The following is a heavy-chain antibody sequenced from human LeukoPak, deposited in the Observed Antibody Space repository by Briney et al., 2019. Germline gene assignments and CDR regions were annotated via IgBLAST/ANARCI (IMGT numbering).Heavy chain of an antibody. CDR2: ISGYNRKT. CDR1: GYTFTACY. D-gene: IGHD3-22*01. V-gene: IGHV1-18*01. J-gene: IGHJ4*02. CDR3: ARVRDFYDNSAYLSNFDS. Sequence: GASVTVSCKASGYTFTACYISWVRQAPGQGLEWMGWISGYNRKTNYAQKLQGRVTMTTDTSTSTAYMELRSLRSDDTAVYYCARVRDFYDNSAYLSNFDSWGQGTLVTVSS.